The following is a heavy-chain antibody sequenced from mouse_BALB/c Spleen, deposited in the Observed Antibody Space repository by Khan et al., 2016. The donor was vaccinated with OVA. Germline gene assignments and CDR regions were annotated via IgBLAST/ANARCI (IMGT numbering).Heavy chain of an antibody. Sequence: VQLKQSGPGLVKPSQSLSLTCTVTGFSITSDYAWNWIRQFPGNKLEWMGYISYSGNTKYNPSLKSRISITRDTSKNQFFLQLNSVTIEDTATYYCARVYGVDFDYWGRGTTLAVSS. J-gene: IGHJ2*01. CDR2: ISYSGNT. CDR3: ARVYGVDFDY. CDR1: GFSITSDYA. D-gene: IGHD1-1*02. V-gene: IGHV3-2*02.